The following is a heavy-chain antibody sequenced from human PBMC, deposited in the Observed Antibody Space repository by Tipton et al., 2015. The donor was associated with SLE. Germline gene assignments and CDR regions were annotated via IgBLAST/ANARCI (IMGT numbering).Heavy chain of an antibody. V-gene: IGHV1-18*01. J-gene: IGHJ4*02. CDR3: ARVRVDTAMGVFDF. CDR1: GYTFTTYG. Sequence: QLVQSGVEVKKPGASVRVSCKASGYTFTTYGISWVRQAPGQGLEWMGWISTYNGNTNYAQKLQGRVTTTSDTSTSTAYMELRSLRSDDTAIYYCARVRVDTAMGVFDFWGQGTLVTVSS. CDR2: ISTYNGNT. D-gene: IGHD5-18*01.